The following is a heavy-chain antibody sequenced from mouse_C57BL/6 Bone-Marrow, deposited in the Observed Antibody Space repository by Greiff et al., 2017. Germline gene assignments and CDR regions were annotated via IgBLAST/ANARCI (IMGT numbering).Heavy chain of an antibody. CDR3: ALLPLLLRYPTRYFDV. CDR2: IDPSDSET. Sequence: QVQLQQPGAELVRPGSSVKLSCKASGYTFTSYWMHWVKQRPIQGLEWIGNIDPSDSETHYNQKFKDKATLTVDKSSSTAYMQLSSLTSEDSALYYCALLPLLLRYPTRYFDVWGTGTTVTLSS. D-gene: IGHD1-1*01. CDR1: GYTFTSYW. V-gene: IGHV1-52*01. J-gene: IGHJ1*03.